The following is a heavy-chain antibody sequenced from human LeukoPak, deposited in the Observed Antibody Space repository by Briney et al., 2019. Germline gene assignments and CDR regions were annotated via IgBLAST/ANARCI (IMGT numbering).Heavy chain of an antibody. CDR2: ISGSGGST. CDR1: GFTFSSRA. Sequence: GGSLRLSCAASGFTFSSRAMSWVRQAPGKGLEWVSAISGSGGSTYYADSVKGRFTISRDNSKNTLYLQMNSLRAEDTAVYYCAKDATPHIVVVTAADYWGQGTLVTVSS. J-gene: IGHJ4*02. CDR3: AKDATPHIVVVTAADY. V-gene: IGHV3-23*01. D-gene: IGHD2-21*02.